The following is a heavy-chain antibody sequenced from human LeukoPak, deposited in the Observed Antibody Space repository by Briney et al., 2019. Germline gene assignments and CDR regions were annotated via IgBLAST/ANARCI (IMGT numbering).Heavy chain of an antibody. Sequence: PGGSLRLSCAASGFTFSNAWMSWVRQAPGKGLEWVGRIKSKTDGGTTDYAAPVKGRFTISRDDSKNTLYLQMNSLKTEDTAVYYCTTDEYCSGGSCYWFHPWGQGTLVTVSS. V-gene: IGHV3-15*01. J-gene: IGHJ5*02. CDR2: IKSKTDGGTT. CDR1: GFTFSNAW. D-gene: IGHD2-15*01. CDR3: TTDEYCSGGSCYWFHP.